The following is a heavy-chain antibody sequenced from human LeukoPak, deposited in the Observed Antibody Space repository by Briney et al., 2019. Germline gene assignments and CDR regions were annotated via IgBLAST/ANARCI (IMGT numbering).Heavy chain of an antibody. D-gene: IGHD6-19*01. J-gene: IGHJ4*02. CDR2: FNPENGNT. V-gene: IGHV1-18*01. Sequence: PEASVKVSCKASGYSFVGYGITWVRQAPGQGLEWMGWFNPENGNTNYAQKVQGRVTMTADTSTSTSYMELRSLRSDDTAVYYCARALYSSGYHPIINWGQGTLVTVSS. CDR3: ARALYSSGYHPIIN. CDR1: GYSFVGYG.